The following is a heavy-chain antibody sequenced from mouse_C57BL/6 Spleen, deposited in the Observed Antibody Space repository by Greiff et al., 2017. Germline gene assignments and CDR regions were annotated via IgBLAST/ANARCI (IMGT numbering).Heavy chain of an antibody. D-gene: IGHD2-4*01. CDR1: GYSFTDYN. CDR2: INPNSGTT. CDR3: APIYYDYDPFAY. Sequence: VQLQQSGPELVKPGASVKLSCKASGYSFTDYNMNWVKQSTGKSLEWIGVINPNSGTTSYNQKFKGKATLTVDQSSSTAYMQLNSLTSEDSAVYDCAPIYYDYDPFAYWGQGTLVTVSA. J-gene: IGHJ3*01. V-gene: IGHV1-39*01.